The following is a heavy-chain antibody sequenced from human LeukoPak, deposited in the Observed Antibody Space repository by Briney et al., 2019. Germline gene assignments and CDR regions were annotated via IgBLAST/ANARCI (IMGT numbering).Heavy chain of an antibody. J-gene: IGHJ4*02. D-gene: IGHD3-16*01. CDR3: ARNYD. V-gene: IGHV3-7*04. CDR2: INQDGSEK. CDR1: GFTFSSNW. Sequence: GGSLRLSCAASGFTFSSNWMTWVRQAPGKGLEWVANINQDGSEKYYVDSVKGRFTISRDNANNSLYLQMNRLRAEDTAVYYCARNYDWGQGTLVTVSS.